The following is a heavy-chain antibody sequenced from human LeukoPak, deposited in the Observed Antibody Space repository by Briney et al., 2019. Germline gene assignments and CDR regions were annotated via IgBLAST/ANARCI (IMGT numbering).Heavy chain of an antibody. CDR1: GGSISSYY. CDR2: IYYSGST. D-gene: IGHD4-17*01. Sequence: PSETLSLTCTVSGGSISSYYWSWIRQPPGKGLEWIGYIYYSGSTNYDPSLKSRVTISVDTSKNQFSLKLSSVTAADTAVYYCARFKNYGGLDYWGQGTLVTVSS. CDR3: ARFKNYGGLDY. J-gene: IGHJ4*02. V-gene: IGHV4-59*08.